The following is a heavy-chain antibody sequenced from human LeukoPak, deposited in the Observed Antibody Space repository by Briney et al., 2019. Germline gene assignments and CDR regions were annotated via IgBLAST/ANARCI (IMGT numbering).Heavy chain of an antibody. CDR3: ASGITTQRYFDL. V-gene: IGHV4-61*01. CDR2: IYYSGST. J-gene: IGHJ2*01. Sequence: SETLSLTCTVSGYSISSGYYWSWIRQPPGKGLEWIGYIYYSGSTNYNPSLKSRVTISVDTSKNQFSLKLSSVTAADTAVYYCASGITTQRYFDLWGRGTLVTVSS. D-gene: IGHD3-10*01. CDR1: GYSISSGYY.